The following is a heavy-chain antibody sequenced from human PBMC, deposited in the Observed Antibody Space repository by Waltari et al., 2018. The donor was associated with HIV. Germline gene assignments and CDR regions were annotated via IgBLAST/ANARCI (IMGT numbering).Heavy chain of an antibody. D-gene: IGHD4-17*01. J-gene: IGHJ5*02. Sequence: VQLPQWAAGLLHPLEPLSTTGALLGCSFSGSSLRWLRQPPGKGPEGIGEINHSGSTNYNPSRKSRVTISVDTSKNQFSLKLSSVTAADTAVYYCARHGNYGDYVFDPWGQGTLVTVSS. V-gene: IGHV4-34*01. CDR2: INHSGST. CDR1: GCSFSGSS. CDR3: ARHGNYGDYVFDP.